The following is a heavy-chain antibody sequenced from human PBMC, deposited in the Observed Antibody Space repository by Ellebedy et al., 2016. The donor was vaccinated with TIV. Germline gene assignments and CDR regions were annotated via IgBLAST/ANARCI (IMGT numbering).Heavy chain of an antibody. CDR3: ASYCSSTSCPTDYYYGFDV. J-gene: IGHJ6*02. V-gene: IGHV3-33*01. D-gene: IGHD2-2*01. CDR1: GFTFSDYG. Sequence: GESLKISCATSGFTFSDYGMHWVRQAPGKGLEWVAVIWFDGSNSADSVKGRFTISRDTSKHTLFLQMHRLRPEDTAVYDCASYCSSTSCPTDYYYGFDVWGQGTTVTVSS. CDR2: IWFDGSN.